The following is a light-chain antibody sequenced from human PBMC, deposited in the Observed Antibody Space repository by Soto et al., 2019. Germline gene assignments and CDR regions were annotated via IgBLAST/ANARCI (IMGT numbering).Light chain of an antibody. J-gene: IGLJ1*01. CDR3: SSYTSSSTPLYV. Sequence: QSVLTQPASVSGSPGQSITISCTGTSSDVGGYNYVSWYQQHPGKAPKLMIYDVSNRPSGVSNRFSGSKSGNTASLTISGLQAEEEADYYCSSYTSSSTPLYVFGTGTKLTVL. CDR2: DVS. CDR1: SSDVGGYNY. V-gene: IGLV2-14*01.